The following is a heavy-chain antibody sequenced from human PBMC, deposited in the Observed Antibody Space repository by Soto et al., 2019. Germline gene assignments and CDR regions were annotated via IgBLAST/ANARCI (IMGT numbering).Heavy chain of an antibody. D-gene: IGHD3-10*01. CDR1: GGTFSSYA. CDR2: IIPIFGTA. J-gene: IGHJ4*02. CDR3: ARSKYGSGSYYRFDY. Sequence: ASVKVSCKASGGTFSSYAISWVRQAPGQGLEWMGGIIPIFGTANYAQKFQGRVTITADESTSTAYMELSSLRSEDTAVYYCARSKYGSGSYYRFDYWGQGTLVTVSS. V-gene: IGHV1-69*13.